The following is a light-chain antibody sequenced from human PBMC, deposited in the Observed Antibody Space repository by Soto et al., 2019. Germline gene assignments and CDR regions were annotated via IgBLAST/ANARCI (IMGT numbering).Light chain of an antibody. CDR2: GAS. J-gene: IGKJ1*01. Sequence: EIVMTQSPATLSVSPGERATLSCRASQSVSSNLAWYQQKPGQAPRLLIYGASTRATGIPARFSGSGSGTEFTLTISSLQSEDFAVYYCQQYNNWSPWTFGQGPKVDIK. CDR3: QQYNNWSPWT. V-gene: IGKV3-15*01. CDR1: QSVSSN.